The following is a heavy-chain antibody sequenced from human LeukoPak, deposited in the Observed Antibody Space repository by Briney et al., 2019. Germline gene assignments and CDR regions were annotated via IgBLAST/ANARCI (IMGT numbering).Heavy chain of an antibody. D-gene: IGHD3-22*01. J-gene: IGHJ4*02. CDR3: AKSVKSVIVFTPLHY. CDR2: ISGSGGST. CDR1: GFTFSSYA. Sequence: PGGSLRLSCAASGFTFSSYAMSWVRQAPGKGLEWVSTISGSGGSTYYADSVKGRFTISRDNSKNTLYLQMNSLRAEDTAVYFCAKSVKSVIVFTPLHYWGQGSLVTVSS. V-gene: IGHV3-23*01.